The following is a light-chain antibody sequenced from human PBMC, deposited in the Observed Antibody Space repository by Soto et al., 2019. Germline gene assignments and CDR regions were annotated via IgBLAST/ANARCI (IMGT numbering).Light chain of an antibody. CDR1: QSISRW. Sequence: DIPMTQSPSNLSASIGDRVTITCRASQSISRWLAWYQQKPGQAPKLLIYETSSLQSGVPSRFSGSGSGTEFTLTISTLQPDDFASYYCQQYDSYSTFGQGTKVEIK. CDR2: ETS. V-gene: IGKV1-5*01. J-gene: IGKJ2*01. CDR3: QQYDSYST.